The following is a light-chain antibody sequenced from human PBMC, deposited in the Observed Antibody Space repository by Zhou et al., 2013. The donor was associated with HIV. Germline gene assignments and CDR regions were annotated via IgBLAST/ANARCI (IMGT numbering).Light chain of an antibody. J-gene: IGKJ1*01. CDR1: QSVGSN. CDR3: QQYGSSPPWT. CDR2: GAS. Sequence: EKVMTQSPATLSVSPGERVTLSCRASQSVGSNLAWYQQKPGQAPRLLIYGASTRATGIPARFSGSGSGTDFTLTISRLEPEDFAVYYCQQYGSSPPWTFGQGTKVEIK. V-gene: IGKV3-15*01.